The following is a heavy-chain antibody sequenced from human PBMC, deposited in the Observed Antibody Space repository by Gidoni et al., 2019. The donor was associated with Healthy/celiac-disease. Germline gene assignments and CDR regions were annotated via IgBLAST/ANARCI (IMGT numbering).Heavy chain of an antibody. CDR3: ARESGSSSGYDSLVFDY. Sequence: QVQLQESGPGLVKPSQTLSLTCTVSGGSISSGGYYWSWIRQHPGKGLEWIGYIYYSGSTYYNPSLKSRVTISVDTSKNQFSLKLSSVTAADTAVYYCARESGSSSGYDSLVFDYWGQGTLVTVSS. CDR2: IYYSGST. CDR1: GGSISSGGYY. J-gene: IGHJ4*02. D-gene: IGHD5-12*01. V-gene: IGHV4-31*03.